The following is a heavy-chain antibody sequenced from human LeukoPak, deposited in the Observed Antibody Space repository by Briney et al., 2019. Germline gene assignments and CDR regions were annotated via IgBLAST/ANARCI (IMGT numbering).Heavy chain of an antibody. D-gene: IGHD3-16*01. CDR3: ARFHSHQYDWGYYYFDY. CDR2: IIPIFGTA. Sequence: ASVKVSCKASGGTFSSYAISWVRQAPGQGLEWMGGIIPIFGTANYAQKFQGRVTITADESTSTAYMELSSLRSEDTAVYYCARFHSHQYDWGYYYFDYWGQGTLVTVSS. CDR1: GGTFSSYA. V-gene: IGHV1-69*13. J-gene: IGHJ4*02.